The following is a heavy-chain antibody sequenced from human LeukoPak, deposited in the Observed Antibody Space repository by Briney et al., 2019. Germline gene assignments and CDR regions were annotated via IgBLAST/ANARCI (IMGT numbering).Heavy chain of an antibody. Sequence: SETLSLTCAVYGGSFSNYYWTWIRRPPGGGLWWIGEINHSGSTNYNPSLKSRVTISVDTSKNQFSLKLSSVTAADTAVYYCARATYYYDSSGYWTLEFDFDIWGQGTMITVS. V-gene: IGHV4-34*01. CDR1: GGSFSNYY. CDR2: INHSGST. CDR3: ARATYYYDSSGYWTLEFDFDI. J-gene: IGHJ3*02. D-gene: IGHD3-22*01.